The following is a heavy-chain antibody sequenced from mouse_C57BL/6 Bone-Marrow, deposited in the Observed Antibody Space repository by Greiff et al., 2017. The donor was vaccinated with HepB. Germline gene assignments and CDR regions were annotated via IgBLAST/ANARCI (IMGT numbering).Heavy chain of an antibody. D-gene: IGHD1-1*01. Sequence: EVKLMESGPGLVKPSQSLSLTCSVTGYSITSGYYWYWIQQFPGNHLEWMGYVRYDGSNNYNPSLKNRISITRDTSKNQCFLKLNSVTTEDTATYYCARDGSSYWYVDVWGTGTTVTVSS. J-gene: IGHJ1*03. CDR1: GYSITSGYY. CDR3: ARDGSSYWYVDV. CDR2: VRYDGSN. V-gene: IGHV3-6*01.